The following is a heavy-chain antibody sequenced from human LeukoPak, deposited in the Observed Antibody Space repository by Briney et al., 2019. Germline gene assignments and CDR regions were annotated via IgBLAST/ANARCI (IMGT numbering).Heavy chain of an antibody. Sequence: SETLSLTCTVSGGSINSSSYYWGWIRQPPGKGLEWIGSIYYSGSTYYNPSLKSRVTISVDTSKNQFSLKLSSVTAADTAVYYCARSTADYYGSGRYNWFDPWGQGTLVTVSS. CDR3: ARSTADYYGSGRYNWFDP. J-gene: IGHJ5*02. V-gene: IGHV4-39*01. CDR1: GGSINSSSYY. D-gene: IGHD3-10*01. CDR2: IYYSGST.